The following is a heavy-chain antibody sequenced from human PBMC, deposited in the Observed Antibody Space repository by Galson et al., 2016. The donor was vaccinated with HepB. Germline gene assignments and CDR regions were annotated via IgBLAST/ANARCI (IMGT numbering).Heavy chain of an antibody. V-gene: IGHV3-7*01. J-gene: IGHJ3*01. CDR1: GFSFNIYW. CDR3: ARLHSPSYYYYFGHLDEFDF. D-gene: IGHD3-22*01. CDR2: INEDGSKT. Sequence: SLRLSCAGSGFSFNIYWMSWVRQAPGKGPEWVASINEDGSKTDYVDSVAGRFTISRDNAKTSLFLHISNMRVGDTAKYYCARLHSPSYYYYFGHLDEFDFWGHGTLVAVSA.